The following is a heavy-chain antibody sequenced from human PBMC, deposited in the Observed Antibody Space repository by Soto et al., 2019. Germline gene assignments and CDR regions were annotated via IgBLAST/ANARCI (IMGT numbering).Heavy chain of an antibody. CDR2: IYHSGAT. D-gene: IGHD1-1*01. CDR3: ARDLGTGTDY. V-gene: IGHV4-4*02. CDR1: GDSITSNNW. Sequence: SETLSLTCAVSGDSITSNNWWSWVRQAPGKGLERIGEIYHSGATPYNPSLKNRATISVDPSKNPFSLKLTSLTAADTAVYFCARDLGTGTDYWGRGTLVAVSS. J-gene: IGHJ4*02.